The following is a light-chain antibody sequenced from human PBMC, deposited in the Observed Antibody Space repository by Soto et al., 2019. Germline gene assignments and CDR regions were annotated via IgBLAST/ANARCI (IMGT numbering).Light chain of an antibody. CDR2: DAS. V-gene: IGKV3-11*01. CDR1: QSVSSY. Sequence: IVLTQSPATLSLSPGERATLSCRASQSVSSYLAWYQQKPGQAPRLLIYDASNRATGIPARFSGSGSGTDFTLTISSLEPEDVAVYYCQKSSNRLTLGGGTKVDIK. CDR3: QKSSNRLT. J-gene: IGKJ4*01.